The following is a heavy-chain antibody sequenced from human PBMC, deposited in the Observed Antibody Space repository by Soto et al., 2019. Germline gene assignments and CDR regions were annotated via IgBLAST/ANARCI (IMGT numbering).Heavy chain of an antibody. CDR1: GFTFSGYC. Sequence: EVQLLESGGGLIQPGGSLRLSCAASGFTFSGYCMTWVRQAPGKGLEWVSGIIGSGASTYYADAVKGRFTISRDTSKNTVYLQMNHLRAEDTAVYYCAKNRASSSYSGMDVWGQGTTVTVSS. CDR2: IIGSGAST. CDR3: AKNRASSSYSGMDV. J-gene: IGHJ6*02. V-gene: IGHV3-23*01. D-gene: IGHD2-21*01.